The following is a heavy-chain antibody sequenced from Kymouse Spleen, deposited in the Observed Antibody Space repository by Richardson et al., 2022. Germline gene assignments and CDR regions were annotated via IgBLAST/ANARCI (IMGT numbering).Heavy chain of an antibody. D-gene: IGHD3-10*01. CDR2: INHSGST. Sequence: QVQLQQWGAGLLKPSETLSLTCAVYGGSFSGYYWSWIRQPPGKGLEWIGEINHSGSTNYNPSLKSRVTISVDTSKNQFSLKLSSVTAADTAVYYCARGVYYGSGSYYSFDYWGQGTLVTVSS. CDR1: GGSFSGYY. J-gene: IGHJ4*02. V-gene: IGHV4-34*01. CDR3: ARGVYYGSGSYYSFDY.